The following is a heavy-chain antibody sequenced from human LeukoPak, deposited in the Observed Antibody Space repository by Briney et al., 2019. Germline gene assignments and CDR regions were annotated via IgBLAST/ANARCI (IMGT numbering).Heavy chain of an antibody. J-gene: IGHJ3*02. Sequence: GESLKISCKGSGYSFTRYWIGWVRQMPGTGLEWMGIIYPGDSDTRYSPSFQGQVTISADKSISTAYLQWSSLKASDIAMYYCARREGIHSSSPFDIWGQGTMVTVSS. V-gene: IGHV5-51*01. CDR3: ARREGIHSSSPFDI. D-gene: IGHD6-6*01. CDR2: IYPGDSDT. CDR1: GYSFTRYW.